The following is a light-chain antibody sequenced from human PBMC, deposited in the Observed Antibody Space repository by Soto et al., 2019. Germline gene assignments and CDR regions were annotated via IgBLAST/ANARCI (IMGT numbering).Light chain of an antibody. CDR3: QQRSNWPPVIT. V-gene: IGKV3-11*01. Sequence: DIVLTQSPVPLSLSPGERATLSFRASQSVSSYLAWYQQKPGQAPRLLIYDASNRATGIPARFSGSGSGTDFTLTFSRLDPEDFAVYYCQQRSNWPPVITFGQGTRLEIK. CDR2: DAS. CDR1: QSVSSY. J-gene: IGKJ5*01.